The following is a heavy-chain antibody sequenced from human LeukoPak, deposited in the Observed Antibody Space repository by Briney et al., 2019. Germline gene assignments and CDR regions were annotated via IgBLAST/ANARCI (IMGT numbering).Heavy chain of an antibody. CDR2: INEDGSDK. J-gene: IGHJ4*02. CDR1: GFTFISHR. D-gene: IGHD3-22*01. V-gene: IGHV3-7*03. CDR3: VRKGLNYYYNSGYFY. Sequence: PGGSLRLSCAASGFTFISHRMSLVRQAPRKGLQWVADINEDGSDKYYVDSVKGRFTVSRDNARSSVYLQMNSLRADDTAVYYCVRKGLNYYYNSGYFYWGQGILVTVSS.